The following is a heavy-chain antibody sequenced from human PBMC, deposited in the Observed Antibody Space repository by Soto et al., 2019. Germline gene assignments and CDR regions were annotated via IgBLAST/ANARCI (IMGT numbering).Heavy chain of an antibody. CDR3: APPPPIRSRWFWSFDY. D-gene: IGHD6-13*01. V-gene: IGHV3-11*01. CDR1: RFTFSDYY. J-gene: IGHJ4*02. CDR2: ISNTGGTI. Sequence: QVQLVESGGGLVKPGGSLRLSCAASRFTFSDYYMSWIRQAPGKGLEWVSYISNTGGTIYYADSVKGRFTISRDNAKNSLDLQMNSPGGDDTAVYYWAPPPPIRSRWFWSFDYWGQGTLVTVSS.